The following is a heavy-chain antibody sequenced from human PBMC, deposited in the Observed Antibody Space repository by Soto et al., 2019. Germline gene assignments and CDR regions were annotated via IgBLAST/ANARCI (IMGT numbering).Heavy chain of an antibody. D-gene: IGHD6-13*01. CDR3: ASSLRAAAAFVTPEDYGMDV. V-gene: IGHV1-2*04. J-gene: IGHJ6*02. CDR2: INPNSGGT. CDR1: GYTFTGYY. Sequence: QVQLVQSGAEVKKPGASVKVSCKASGYTFTGYYMHWVRQAPGQGLEWMGWINPNSGGTNYAQKFQRWDTMTRDTSISTAYMELSRLRSDDTAVYYCASSLRAAAAFVTPEDYGMDVWGQGTTVTVSS.